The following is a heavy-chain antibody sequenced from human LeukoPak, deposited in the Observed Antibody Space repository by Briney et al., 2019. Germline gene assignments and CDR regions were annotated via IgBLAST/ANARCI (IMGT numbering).Heavy chain of an antibody. CDR3: ASTWIKLSDY. CDR2: IMSDGSNK. Sequence: GGSLRLSCAASGFTFSSCGMHWVRQAPGKGLEWVAFIMSDGSNKYYADSVKGRLTISRDNSKNTLYLQMNSLRAEDTAVYYCASTWIKLSDYWGQGTLVTVSS. D-gene: IGHD5-18*01. CDR1: GFTFSSCG. J-gene: IGHJ4*02. V-gene: IGHV3-30*02.